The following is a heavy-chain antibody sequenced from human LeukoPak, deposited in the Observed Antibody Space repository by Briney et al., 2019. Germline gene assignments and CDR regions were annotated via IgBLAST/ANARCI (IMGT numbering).Heavy chain of an antibody. V-gene: IGHV3-53*05. Sequence: PGGSLRLSCAASGLTVSSNNMSWVRQAPGRGLEWVSVIYSGGSTYYADSVKGRFTISRDNSKNTLYLQMSSLRADDTATYYCVKTMVTFGGLIRTHAFDFWGQGTLVIVSS. CDR3: VKTMVTFGGLIRTHAFDF. CDR2: IYSGGST. CDR1: GLTVSSNN. D-gene: IGHD3-16*01. J-gene: IGHJ3*01.